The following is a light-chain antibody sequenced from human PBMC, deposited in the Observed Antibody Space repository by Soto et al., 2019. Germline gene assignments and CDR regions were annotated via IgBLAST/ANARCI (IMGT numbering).Light chain of an antibody. Sequence: DIQMTQSPSTLSASVGDRVTITCRASQSISTWLAWYQQKPGKAPKVLIYKASSLESGVPSRFSGSGSGTEFTLTISSLQPEDFATYYCQQYNNYAWTFGQGTKVEIK. V-gene: IGKV1-5*03. CDR1: QSISTW. J-gene: IGKJ1*01. CDR2: KAS. CDR3: QQYNNYAWT.